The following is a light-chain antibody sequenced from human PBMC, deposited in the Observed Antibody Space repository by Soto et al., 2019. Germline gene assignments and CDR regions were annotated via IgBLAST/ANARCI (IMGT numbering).Light chain of an antibody. CDR3: QQYGSSPSIT. J-gene: IGKJ5*01. CDR1: QSVRSAH. CDR2: GAS. Sequence: EIVLTQYPGTLSLSPGEGATLSCRASQSVRSAHLSWYQQRPGQAPRLLIYGASSRATGIADRFIGSGSGTDFTLIISKLEPDDFAVYYCQQYGSSPSITFGQGTRLEI. V-gene: IGKV3-20*01.